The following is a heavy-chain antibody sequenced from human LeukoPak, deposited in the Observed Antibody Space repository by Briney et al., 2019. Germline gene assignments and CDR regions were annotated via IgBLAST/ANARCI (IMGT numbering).Heavy chain of an antibody. J-gene: IGHJ4*02. CDR1: GFTLSNYE. V-gene: IGHV3-21*01. D-gene: IGHD3-3*01. Sequence: PGGSLRLSCVGSGFTLSNYEMNWVRQAPGKGLEWVSSISSSSSYIYYADSVKGRFTISRDNAKNSLYLQMNSLRAEDTAVYYCARVEHYDFWSGYYGYWGQGTLVTVSS. CDR3: ARVEHYDFWSGYYGY. CDR2: ISSSSSYI.